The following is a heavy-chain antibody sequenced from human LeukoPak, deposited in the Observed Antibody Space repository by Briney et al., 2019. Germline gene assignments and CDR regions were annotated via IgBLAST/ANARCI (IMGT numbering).Heavy chain of an antibody. CDR3: ARILSAAAMDV. V-gene: IGHV1-8*01. CDR1: GYTFTSYD. CDR2: MNPNSGNT. Sequence: GASVKVSCKTSGYTFTSYDINWVRQAAGQGLEWMGWMNPNSGNTGFAQKFQGRVTITRNTSISTAYMELSSLRSEDTAVYYCARILSAAAMDVWGQGTTVTVSS. D-gene: IGHD3-3*01. J-gene: IGHJ6*02.